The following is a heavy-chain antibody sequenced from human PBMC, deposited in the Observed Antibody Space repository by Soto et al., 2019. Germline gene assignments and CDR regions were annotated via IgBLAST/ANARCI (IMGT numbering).Heavy chain of an antibody. CDR1: GYRFTSYW. CDR2: IDPSDSYT. Sequence: PGESVKIACNGSGYRFTSYWISWVRQMPGKGLEWMGRIDPSDSYTNYSPSFQGYVTISADKSISTAYLQWSSLKASDTAMYYCARLRAPGTPLYHYSSSMDVWGQGTT. D-gene: IGHD6-13*01. CDR3: ARLRAPGTPLYHYSSSMDV. J-gene: IGHJ6*02. V-gene: IGHV5-10-1*01.